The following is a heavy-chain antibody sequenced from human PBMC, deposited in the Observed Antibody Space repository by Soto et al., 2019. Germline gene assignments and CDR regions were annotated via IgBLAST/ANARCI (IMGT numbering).Heavy chain of an antibody. J-gene: IGHJ3*02. CDR1: GGSISSYY. CDR2: IYYSGST. D-gene: IGHD2-15*01. CDR3: AGQGDIVVVVAPDAFDI. Sequence: PSETLSLTCTVSGGSISSYYWSWIRQPPGKGLEWIGYIYYSGSTNYNPSLKGRVTISVDTSKNQFSLKLSSVTAADTAVYYCAGQGDIVVVVAPDAFDIWGQGTMVTVSS. V-gene: IGHV4-59*08.